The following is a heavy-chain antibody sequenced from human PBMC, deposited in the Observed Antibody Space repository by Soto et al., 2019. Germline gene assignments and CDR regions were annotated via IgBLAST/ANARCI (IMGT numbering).Heavy chain of an antibody. Sequence: EVQLVESGGGLVQPGGSLKLSCAASGFTFSGSAMHWVRQASGKGLEWVGRIRSKANSYATAYAASVKGRFTISRYDSKNTSYLQMNSLKTEDTAVYYCTRHQPASIAAPYDAFDIWGQGTMVTVSS. V-gene: IGHV3-73*01. CDR1: GFTFSGSA. D-gene: IGHD6-6*01. CDR3: TRHQPASIAAPYDAFDI. CDR2: IRSKANSYAT. J-gene: IGHJ3*02.